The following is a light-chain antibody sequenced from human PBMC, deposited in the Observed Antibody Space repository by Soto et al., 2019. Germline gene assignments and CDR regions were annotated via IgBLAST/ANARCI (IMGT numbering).Light chain of an antibody. CDR3: QQYASSPIT. CDR2: GAS. CDR1: QSITQSF. V-gene: IGKV3-20*01. J-gene: IGKJ4*01. Sequence: EIVLTQSPGTLSMSPGERATLSCRASQSITQSFLAWYQQRPGQSPRLLIYGASNRAAGIPGRFSGSGSGTDFSIKISRMETEYVEVYYCQQYASSPITFGGGTKVDIK.